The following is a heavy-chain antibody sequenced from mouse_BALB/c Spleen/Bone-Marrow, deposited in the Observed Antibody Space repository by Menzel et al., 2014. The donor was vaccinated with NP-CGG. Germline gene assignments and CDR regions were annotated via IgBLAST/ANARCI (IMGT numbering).Heavy chain of an antibody. D-gene: IGHD2-14*01. J-gene: IGHJ2*01. CDR3: TGGGYDGY. V-gene: IGHV1-9*01. CDR1: GYTFTNFD. CDR2: ILPGSSIS. Sequence: VQLQQSGAELVKPGASVKLSCKASGYTFTNFDINWVRQRPEQGLEWIGEILPGSSISNYNEKFKVKATFTADTSSNTAYMQLSSLTSEDSAVYYCTGGGYDGYWGQGTTLTVSS.